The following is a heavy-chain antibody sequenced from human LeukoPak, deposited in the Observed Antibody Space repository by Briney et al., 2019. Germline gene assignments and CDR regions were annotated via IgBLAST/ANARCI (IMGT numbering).Heavy chain of an antibody. J-gene: IGHJ3*02. CDR1: GYTLTELS. D-gene: IGHD3-10*01. Sequence: ASVKVSCKVSGYTLTELSMHWVRQAPGKGLEWMGGFDPEDGETIYAQKFQGRVTMTEDTSTDTAYMELSSLRSEDTAVYYCATQLLKEEGSASPTGAFDIWGQGTMVTVSS. CDR2: FDPEDGET. V-gene: IGHV1-24*01. CDR3: ATQLLKEEGSASPTGAFDI.